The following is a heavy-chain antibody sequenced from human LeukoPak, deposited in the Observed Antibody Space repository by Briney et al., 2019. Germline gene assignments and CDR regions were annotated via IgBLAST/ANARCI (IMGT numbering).Heavy chain of an antibody. CDR2: IYYSGST. CDR3: ARRGCCRDGYNYFDY. D-gene: IGHD5-24*01. Sequence: SETLSLTFTVSGGSISSSSYYWGWIRQPPGKGLEWIGSIYYSGSTYYNPSLKSRVTISVDTSKNQFSLKLSSVTAADTAVYYCARRGCCRDGYNYFDYWGQGTLVTVSS. CDR1: GGSISSSSYY. V-gene: IGHV4-39*07. J-gene: IGHJ4*02.